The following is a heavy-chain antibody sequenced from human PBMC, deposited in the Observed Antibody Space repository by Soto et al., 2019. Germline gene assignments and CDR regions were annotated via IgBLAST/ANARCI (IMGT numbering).Heavy chain of an antibody. J-gene: IGHJ5*02. CDR1: GFTFSSYS. CDR2: ISSSSSTI. V-gene: IGHV3-48*01. D-gene: IGHD3-9*01. Sequence: GGSLRLSCAASGFTFSSYSMNWVRQAPGKGLEWVSYISSSSSTIYYADSVKGRFTISRDNAKNSLYLQMNSLRAEDTAVYYCARVLRYYDILTGIDPWGQGTLVTVSS. CDR3: ARVLRYYDILTGIDP.